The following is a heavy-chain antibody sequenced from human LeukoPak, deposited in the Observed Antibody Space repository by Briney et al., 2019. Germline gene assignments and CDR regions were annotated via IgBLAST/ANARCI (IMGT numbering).Heavy chain of an antibody. CDR1: GGSVSSSKYL. J-gene: IGHJ2*01. V-gene: IGHV4-39*07. CDR3: ARDPIVSVGDWYFDL. CDR2: ISYSGNT. D-gene: IGHD4-11*01. Sequence: SETLSLTCAVSGGSVSSSKYLWGWIRQPPGKELEWIGSISYSGNTDYNPSLKSRVTISVDTSKNQFSLKLSSVTAADTAVYYCARDPIVSVGDWYFDLWGRGTLVTVSS.